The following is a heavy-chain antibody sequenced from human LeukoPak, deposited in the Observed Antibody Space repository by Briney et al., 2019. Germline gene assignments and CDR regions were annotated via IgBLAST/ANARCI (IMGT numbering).Heavy chain of an antibody. CDR3: ARLTSSWSFDY. J-gene: IGHJ4*02. Sequence: GESLKISCKGSGYSFTNYWIGWVRQMRGKGLEWMGIISPDGSDTRYSPSFQGQVTISADKSITTAYLQWSSLKASDTAMYYCARLTSSWSFDYRGQGTLVTVSS. V-gene: IGHV5-51*01. CDR2: ISPDGSDT. D-gene: IGHD6-13*01. CDR1: GYSFTNYW.